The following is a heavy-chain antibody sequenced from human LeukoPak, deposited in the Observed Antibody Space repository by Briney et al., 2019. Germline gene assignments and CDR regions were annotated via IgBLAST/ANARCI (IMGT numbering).Heavy chain of an antibody. CDR3: ARDRSMRRGTVVTPGFIDY. J-gene: IGHJ4*02. V-gene: IGHV3-33*01. D-gene: IGHD4-23*01. Sequence: GGSLRLSCEASGFTFSSYGMHWVRQAPGKGLDWMAVIWYDGSNKYYADSVKGRFTISRDNSKNTLYLQMNSLRAKDTAVYYCARDRSMRRGTVVTPGFIDYWGQGTLLTVSS. CDR1: GFTFSSYG. CDR2: IWYDGSNK.